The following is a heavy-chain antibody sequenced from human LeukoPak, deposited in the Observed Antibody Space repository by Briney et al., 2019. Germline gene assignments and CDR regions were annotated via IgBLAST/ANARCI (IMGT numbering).Heavy chain of an antibody. J-gene: IGHJ4*02. CDR3: ARNENSGWGYFDY. D-gene: IGHD5-12*01. Sequence: GGSLRLSCAVSGFIFSSSAMSWVSQAPGKGLEWVSVIGGSNGITFYVGSVKGRFTISRDNSKDTLYLQMNSLRAEDTAVYYCARNENSGWGYFDYWGQGTLVTVSS. CDR1: GFIFSSSA. V-gene: IGHV3-23*01. CDR2: IGGSNGIT.